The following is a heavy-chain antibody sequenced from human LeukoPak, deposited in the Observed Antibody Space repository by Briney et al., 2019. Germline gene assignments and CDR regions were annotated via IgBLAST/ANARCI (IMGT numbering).Heavy chain of an antibody. CDR2: ISYDGSNK. CDR1: GFTFSSYG. V-gene: IGHV3-30*18. J-gene: IGHJ4*02. CDR3: AKGEYFDY. Sequence: TGGSLRLSCAASGFTFSSYGMHWVRQALGKGLEWVAVISYDGSNKYYADSVKGRFTISRDNSKNTLYLQMNSLRAEDTAVYYCAKGEYFDYWGQGTLVTVSS.